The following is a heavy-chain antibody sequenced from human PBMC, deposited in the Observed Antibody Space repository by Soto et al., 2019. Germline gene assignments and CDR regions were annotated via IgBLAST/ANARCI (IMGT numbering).Heavy chain of an antibody. CDR2: ISGGGGST. D-gene: IGHD3-22*01. CDR1: GFSFNIFA. CDR3: AKDPTSYDSSAQFDS. Sequence: EVKLLESGGRLVQPGGSLRLSCAASGFSFNIFAMNWVRQAPGQGLEWVSGISGGGGSTYYADSVKGRFTNSRDNTNNKLYLQMNSLRAEDTAVYYCAKDPTSYDSSAQFDSWGQGTLVTVSS. J-gene: IGHJ4*02. V-gene: IGHV3-23*01.